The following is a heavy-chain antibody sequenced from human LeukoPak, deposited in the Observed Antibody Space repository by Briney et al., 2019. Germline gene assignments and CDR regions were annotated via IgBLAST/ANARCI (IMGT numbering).Heavy chain of an antibody. CDR2: IYHSGST. CDR1: GYSISSGYY. CDR3: AREGDYGDD. Sequence: SETLSLTCAVSGYSISSGYYWGWIRQPPGKGLEWIGSIYHSGSTYYNPSLKSRVTISVDTSKNQFSLKLSSVTAADTAVYYCAREGDYGDDWGQGTLVTVSP. V-gene: IGHV4-38-2*02. D-gene: IGHD4-17*01. J-gene: IGHJ4*02.